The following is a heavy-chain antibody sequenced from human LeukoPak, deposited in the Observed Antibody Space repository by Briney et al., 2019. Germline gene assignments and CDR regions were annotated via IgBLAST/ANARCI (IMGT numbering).Heavy chain of an antibody. Sequence: QSGGSLRLSCAASGFTFSSYAMSWVRQAPGKGLEWVSAISGSGDTTYSADSVRGRFTISRDNSKNTLFLQMNSLRAEDTAVYYCAKAYVDTTYFDSWGQGTLVTVSS. CDR3: AKAYVDTTYFDS. CDR2: ISGSGDTT. D-gene: IGHD5-18*01. J-gene: IGHJ4*02. V-gene: IGHV3-23*01. CDR1: GFTFSSYA.